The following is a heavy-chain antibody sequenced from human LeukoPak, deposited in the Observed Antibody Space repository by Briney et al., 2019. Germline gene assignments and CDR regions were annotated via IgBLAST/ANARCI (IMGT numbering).Heavy chain of an antibody. D-gene: IGHD6-19*01. CDR3: ARGGAVAGTLDY. Sequence: GGSLRLSCAASGFTFSSYAMHWVRQAPGKGLEWVAVISYDGSNKYYADSVKGRFTISRDNSKNTLYLQMNSLRAEDTAVYYCARGGAVAGTLDYWGQGTLVTVSS. CDR1: GFTFSSYA. V-gene: IGHV3-30*04. J-gene: IGHJ4*02. CDR2: ISYDGSNK.